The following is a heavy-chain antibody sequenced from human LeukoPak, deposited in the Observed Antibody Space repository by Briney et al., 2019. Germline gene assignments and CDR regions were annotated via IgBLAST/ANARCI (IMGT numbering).Heavy chain of an antibody. CDR2: IRYDGSNK. D-gene: IGHD3-22*01. V-gene: IGHV3-30*02. Sequence: GGSLRLSCAASGFTFSSYEMNWVRQAPGKGLEWVAFIRYDGSNKYYADSVKGRFTISRDNSKNTLYLQMNSLRAEDTAVYYCAKDQSYYDSSGYSFDYWGQGTLVTVSS. CDR1: GFTFSSYE. J-gene: IGHJ4*02. CDR3: AKDQSYYDSSGYSFDY.